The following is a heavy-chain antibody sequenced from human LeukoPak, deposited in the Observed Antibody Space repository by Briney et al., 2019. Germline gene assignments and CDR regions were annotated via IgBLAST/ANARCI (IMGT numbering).Heavy chain of an antibody. CDR2: INHSGST. Sequence: SETLSLTCAVYGGSFSGYYWSWLRQPPGKGLEWIGEINHSGSTNYNPSLKSRVTISVDTSKNQFSLKLGSVTAADTAVYYCARALRITMVRGVSYFDYWGQGTLVTVSS. J-gene: IGHJ4*02. CDR1: GGSFSGYY. V-gene: IGHV4-34*01. CDR3: ARALRITMVRGVSYFDY. D-gene: IGHD3-10*01.